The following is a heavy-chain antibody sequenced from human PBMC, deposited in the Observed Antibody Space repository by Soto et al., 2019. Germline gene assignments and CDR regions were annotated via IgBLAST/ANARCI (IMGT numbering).Heavy chain of an antibody. J-gene: IGHJ4*02. CDR2: ITSSGSAT. Sequence: GGSLRLSFAASGFTFSLYSMNWVRQAPGKGLEWVSYITSSGSATYYADTVKGRFTISRDNAKNSLYLQMNSLRAEDTAVYYCTRGYTGYAQAGLDSWGQGTLVTVSS. D-gene: IGHD5-12*01. CDR1: GFTFSLYS. CDR3: TRGYTGYAQAGLDS. V-gene: IGHV3-48*01.